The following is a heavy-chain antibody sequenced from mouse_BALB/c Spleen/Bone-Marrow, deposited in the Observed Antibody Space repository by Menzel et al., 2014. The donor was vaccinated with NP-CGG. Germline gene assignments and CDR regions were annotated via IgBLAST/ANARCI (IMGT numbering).Heavy chain of an antibody. V-gene: IGHV7-3*02. J-gene: IGHJ1*01. Sequence: EVNLVESGGGLVQPGGSLILSCAPSGFTFTDYYMSWVRQPPGKALEWLGFIRNKANGYTTEYSASVKGRFTISRDNSQSILYLQMNTLRAEDSATYYCARDRHYGNYYWYFDVWGAGTTVTVSS. CDR1: GFTFTDYY. CDR2: IRNKANGYTT. D-gene: IGHD2-1*01. CDR3: ARDRHYGNYYWYFDV.